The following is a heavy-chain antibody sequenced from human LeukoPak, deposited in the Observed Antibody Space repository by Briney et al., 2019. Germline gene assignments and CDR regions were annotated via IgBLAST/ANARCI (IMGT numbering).Heavy chain of an antibody. CDR3: ARGRRIAAAGSVGY. Sequence: ASVKVSCKASGYTFTSYDINWVRQATGQGLEWMGWMNPNSGNTGYAQEFQGRVTMTRNTSISTAYMELSSLRSEDTAVYYCARGRRIAAAGSVGYWGQGTLVTVSS. J-gene: IGHJ4*02. V-gene: IGHV1-8*01. CDR1: GYTFTSYD. D-gene: IGHD6-13*01. CDR2: MNPNSGNT.